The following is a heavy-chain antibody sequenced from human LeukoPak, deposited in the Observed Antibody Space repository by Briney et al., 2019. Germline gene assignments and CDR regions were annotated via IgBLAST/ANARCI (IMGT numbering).Heavy chain of an antibody. V-gene: IGHV1-3*01. D-gene: IGHD3-22*01. J-gene: IGHJ1*01. CDR2: INGGNGNA. CDR1: GYTFTNYG. Sequence: ASVKVSCKTSGYTFTNYGMHWVRQAPGQRLEWMGWINGGNGNAKYSQNFQGRVTIIRDTSASAAYMELSSLRSEDTAVYYCARVPLHDSSGHYYPHWGQGTLVTVSS. CDR3: ARVPLHDSSGHYYPH.